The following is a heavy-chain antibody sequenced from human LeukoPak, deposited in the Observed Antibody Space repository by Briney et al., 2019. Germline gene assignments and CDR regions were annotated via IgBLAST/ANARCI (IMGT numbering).Heavy chain of an antibody. J-gene: IGHJ4*02. V-gene: IGHV3-53*04. Sequence: PGGSLRLSCAVSGFTVSNNALTWFRQAPGKGLEWVSVIYSGGSTYYADSVKGRFTISRHNSKNTLYLQMNSLRAEDTAVYYCASSSSAVHFDYWGQGTLVTVSS. CDR2: IYSGGST. CDR3: ASSSSAVHFDY. D-gene: IGHD2-2*01. CDR1: GFTVSNNA.